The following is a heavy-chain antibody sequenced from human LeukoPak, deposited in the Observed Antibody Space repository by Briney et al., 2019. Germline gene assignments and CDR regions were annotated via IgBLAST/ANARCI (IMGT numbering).Heavy chain of an antibody. CDR3: ARGRFLEWSHQDV. Sequence: NPGGSLRLSCAASGFAFSDYYMSWIRQAPGKGLEWVSYISSSGSTIYYADSVKGRFTISRDNAKNSLYLQRNSLRAEDTAVYYCARGRFLEWSHQDVWGKGTTVTVSS. D-gene: IGHD3-3*01. CDR1: GFAFSDYY. CDR2: ISSSGSTI. J-gene: IGHJ6*04. V-gene: IGHV3-11*04.